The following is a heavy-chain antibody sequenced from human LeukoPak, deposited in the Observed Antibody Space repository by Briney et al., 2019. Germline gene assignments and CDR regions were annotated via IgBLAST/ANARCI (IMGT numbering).Heavy chain of an antibody. CDR3: ARDLVGAPDY. V-gene: IGHV4-61*01. D-gene: IGHD3-10*01. CDR1: GGSVSSGSYY. J-gene: IGHJ4*02. CDR2: IYYSGST. Sequence: PSETLSLTRTVPGGSVSSGSYYSSWIRHPPGEGLEWIGYIYYSGSTNYNPSLKSRVTISVDTSKNQLSLKLSSVAAADTAVYYCARDLVGAPDYWGQGTLVTVSS.